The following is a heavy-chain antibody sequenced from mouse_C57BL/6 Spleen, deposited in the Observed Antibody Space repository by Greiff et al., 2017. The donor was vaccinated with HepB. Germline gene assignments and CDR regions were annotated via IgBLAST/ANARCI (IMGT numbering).Heavy chain of an antibody. V-gene: IGHV5-16*01. CDR3: ARDEEGGFDY. CDR1: GFTFSDYY. J-gene: IGHJ2*01. Sequence: EVQLVESEGGLVQPGSSMKLSCTASGFTFSDYYMAWVRQVPEKGLEWVANINYDGSSTYYLDSLKSRFIISRDNAKNILYLQMSSLKSEDTATYYCARDEEGGFDYWGQGTTLTVSS. CDR2: INYDGSST.